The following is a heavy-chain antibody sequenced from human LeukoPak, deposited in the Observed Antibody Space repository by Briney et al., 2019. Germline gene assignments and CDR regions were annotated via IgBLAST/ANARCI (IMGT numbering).Heavy chain of an antibody. CDR1: GFTFSTYA. Sequence: GGSLRLSCEASGFTFSTYAMNWVRQAPGKGLEWVSYISSSSATIHYADSVKGRFTISRDNSKNTLYLQMNSLRAEDTAVYYCARGVRIAVAGYIDYWGQGTLVTVSS. V-gene: IGHV3-48*01. D-gene: IGHD6-19*01. J-gene: IGHJ4*02. CDR3: ARGVRIAVAGYIDY. CDR2: ISSSSATI.